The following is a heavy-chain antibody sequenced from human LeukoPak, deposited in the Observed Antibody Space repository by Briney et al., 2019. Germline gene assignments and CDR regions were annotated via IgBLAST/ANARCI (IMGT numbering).Heavy chain of an antibody. D-gene: IGHD2-8*01. J-gene: IGHJ6*03. CDR1: GGSISSSSYY. CDR3: ARSPFCTNGVCYSTGYYYYMDV. V-gene: IGHV4-39*01. CDR2: IYYSGST. Sequence: SETLSLTCTVSGGSISSSSYYWGWIRQPPGKGLEWIGSIYYSGSTYYNPSLKSRVTISVDTSKNQFSLKLSSVTAADTAVFYCARSPFCTNGVCYSTGYYYYMDVWGKGTTVTVSS.